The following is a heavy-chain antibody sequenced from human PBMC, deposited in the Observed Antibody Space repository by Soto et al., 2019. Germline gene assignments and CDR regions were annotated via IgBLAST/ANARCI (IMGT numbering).Heavy chain of an antibody. J-gene: IGHJ6*02. CDR2: ISSSSSYL. CDR1: GFTFSSYS. CDR3: ARGRRPNDPYGMDV. V-gene: IGHV3-21*01. Sequence: EVQLVESGGGLVKPGGSLRLSCAASGFTFSSYSMNWVRQAPGKGLEWVSSISSSSSYLYYADSVKGRFTISRDNAKNSLYLQMNSLRAEDTAVYYCARGRRPNDPYGMDVWGQGTTVTVSS.